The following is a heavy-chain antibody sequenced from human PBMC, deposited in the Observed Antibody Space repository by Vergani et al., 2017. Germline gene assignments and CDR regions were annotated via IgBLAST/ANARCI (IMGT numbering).Heavy chain of an antibody. CDR2: INSVGSST. J-gene: IGHJ4*02. Sequence: EVQLVESGGGFVQPGGSLRLSCAASGFTFSSYWMHWVRQAPGKGLVWVSRINSVGSSTSYADSVKGRFTISRDNAKNTLYLQMNSLRAEDTAVYYCARGLLQCSSTSCYYYWGQGTLVTVSS. D-gene: IGHD2-2*01. CDR3: ARGLLQCSSTSCYYY. V-gene: IGHV3-74*01. CDR1: GFTFSSYW.